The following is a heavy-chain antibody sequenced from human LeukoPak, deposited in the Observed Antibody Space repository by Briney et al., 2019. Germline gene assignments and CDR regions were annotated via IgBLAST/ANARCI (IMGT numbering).Heavy chain of an antibody. CDR3: ARDFGAGWEEPKYSFDY. CDR2: ISYDGSKK. Sequence: HSGGSLRLSCAASRFTFSSYPLHWVRQVPGKGLEWVAVISYDGSKKYYADSVKGRFTISRDNSKNTLYLQMNSLKPEDTAVYYCARDFGAGWEEPKYSFDYWGQGILVTVSS. CDR1: RFTFSSYP. J-gene: IGHJ4*02. V-gene: IGHV3-30-3*01. D-gene: IGHD3-10*01.